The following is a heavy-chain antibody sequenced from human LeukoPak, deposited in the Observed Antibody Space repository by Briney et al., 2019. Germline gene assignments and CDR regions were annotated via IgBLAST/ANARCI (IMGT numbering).Heavy chain of an antibody. V-gene: IGHV4-39*07. D-gene: IGHD3-16*01. Sequence: SETLSLTCTVSGGSISSSSYYWGWIRQPPRKGLEWIGSIYYSGSTYYNPSLKSRVTISADTSKNHFSLKLNSVTTADTAVYYCTRGAGWLIDYWGQGILVTVSS. CDR3: TRGAGWLIDY. CDR1: GGSISSSSYY. CDR2: IYYSGST. J-gene: IGHJ4*02.